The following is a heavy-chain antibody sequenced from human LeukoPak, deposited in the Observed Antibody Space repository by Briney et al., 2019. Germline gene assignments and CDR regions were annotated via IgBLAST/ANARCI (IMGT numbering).Heavy chain of an antibody. CDR3: ARDFSSSSTVYYYYYMDV. CDR1: GGSISSSSYY. V-gene: IGHV4-39*07. Sequence: PSETLSLTCTVSGGSISSSSYYWGWIRQPPGKGLEWIGSIYYSGSTYYNPSLKSRVTISVDTSKNQFSLKLSSVTAADTAIYYCARDFSSSSTVYYYYYMDVWGKGTTVTVSS. J-gene: IGHJ6*03. D-gene: IGHD6-6*01. CDR2: IYYSGST.